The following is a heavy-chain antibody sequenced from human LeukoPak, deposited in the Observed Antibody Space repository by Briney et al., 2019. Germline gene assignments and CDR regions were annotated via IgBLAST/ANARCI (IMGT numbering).Heavy chain of an antibody. J-gene: IGHJ4*02. CDR3: AGGGYCSSSSCFAPLFDS. Sequence: SETLSLTCTVSGASISRYYWSWIRQSPGKRLEWIGYIYNSETTNYNPSLKSRVAMSLYTSRSQFSLRLRSVTAADTALYFCAGGGYCSSSSCFAPLFDSWGRGTLVTVSS. D-gene: IGHD2-2*01. V-gene: IGHV4-59*01. CDR2: IYNSETT. CDR1: GASISRYY.